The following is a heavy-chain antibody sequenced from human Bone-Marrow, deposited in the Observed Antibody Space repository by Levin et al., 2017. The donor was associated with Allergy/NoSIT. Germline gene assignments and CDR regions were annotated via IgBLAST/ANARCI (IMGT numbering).Heavy chain of an antibody. D-gene: IGHD2-15*01. Sequence: SETLSLTCAVYGGSFSGYYWSWIRQPPGKGLEWIGEINHSGSTNYNPSLKSRVTISVDTSKNQFSLKLSSVTAADTAVYYCAGLAVVVAATRRRNWFDPWGQGTLVTVSS. J-gene: IGHJ5*02. CDR1: GGSFSGYY. CDR3: AGLAVVVAATRRRNWFDP. CDR2: INHSGST. V-gene: IGHV4-34*01.